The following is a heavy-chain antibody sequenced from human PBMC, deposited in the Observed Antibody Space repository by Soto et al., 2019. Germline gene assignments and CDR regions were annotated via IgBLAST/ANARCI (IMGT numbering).Heavy chain of an antibody. J-gene: IGHJ2*01. CDR2: IWYDGSNK. V-gene: IGHV3-33*01. CDR3: ARDPLPYGDYFGDWYFDL. D-gene: IGHD4-17*01. Sequence: QVQLVESGGGVVQPGRSLRLSCAASGFTFSSYGMHWVRQAPGKGLEWVAVIWYDGSNKYYADSVKGRFTISRDNSKNTLYLQMNSLRAEDTAVYYCARDPLPYGDYFGDWYFDLWGRGTLVTVSS. CDR1: GFTFSSYG.